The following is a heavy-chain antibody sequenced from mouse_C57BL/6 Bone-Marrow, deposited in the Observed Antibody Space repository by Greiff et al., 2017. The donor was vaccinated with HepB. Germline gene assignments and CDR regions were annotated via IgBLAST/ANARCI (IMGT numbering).Heavy chain of an antibody. CDR2: IRLKSDNYAT. V-gene: IGHV6-3*01. Sequence: EVKLMESGGGLVQPGGSMKLSCVASGFTFSNYWMNWVRQSPEKGLEWVAQIRLKSDNYATHYAESVKGRFTISRDDSKSSVYLQMNNLRAEDTGIYYCTGYGFYYAMDYWGQGTSVTVSS. D-gene: IGHD2-2*01. J-gene: IGHJ4*01. CDR3: TGYGFYYAMDY. CDR1: GFTFSNYW.